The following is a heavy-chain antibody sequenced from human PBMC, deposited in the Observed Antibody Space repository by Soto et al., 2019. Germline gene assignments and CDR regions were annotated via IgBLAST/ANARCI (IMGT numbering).Heavy chain of an antibody. CDR1: GFTLSTYA. Sequence: TASGFTLSTYAMSWVRQAPGKGLEWVSGISGSGGSTYYADSMKGRFTISRDNSKNTLYLQMNSLRAEDTAVYYCSLQQAVAGTTNWFDPWGQGTLVTVSS. V-gene: IGHV3-23*01. CDR2: ISGSGGST. J-gene: IGHJ5*02. D-gene: IGHD6-19*01. CDR3: SLQQAVAGTTNWFDP.